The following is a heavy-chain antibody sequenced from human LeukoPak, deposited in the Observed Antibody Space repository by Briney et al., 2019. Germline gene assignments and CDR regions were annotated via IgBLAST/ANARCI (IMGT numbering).Heavy chain of an antibody. J-gene: IGHJ5*02. CDR2: FDPEDGET. CDR1: GYTLTELS. D-gene: IGHD3-10*01. V-gene: IGHV1-24*01. Sequence: VASVKVSCKVSGYTLTELSMYWVRLTPGKGLEWMGGFDPEDGETIYAQKFQGRVTITADKSTSTAYMELSSLRSEDTAVYYCARDRDGWFDPWGQGTLVTVSS. CDR3: ARDRDGWFDP.